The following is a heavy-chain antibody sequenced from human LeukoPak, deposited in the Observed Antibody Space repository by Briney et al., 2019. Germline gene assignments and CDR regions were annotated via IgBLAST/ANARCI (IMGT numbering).Heavy chain of an antibody. J-gene: IGHJ4*02. CDR2: ISSSSSTI. CDR3: ARKWEL. V-gene: IGHV3-48*01. D-gene: IGHD1-26*01. Sequence: ESLSLSCAASGFTFSSYSRNWVRQAPGKGLEWVSYISSSSSTIYYADSVKGRFTISRDNAKNSLYLQMNSVRAEDTAVYYCARKWELGGQGTLVTVSS. CDR1: GFTFSSYS.